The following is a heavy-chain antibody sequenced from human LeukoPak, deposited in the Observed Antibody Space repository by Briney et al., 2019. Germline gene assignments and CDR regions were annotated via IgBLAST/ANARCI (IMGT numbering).Heavy chain of an antibody. CDR2: IYSGGST. J-gene: IGHJ2*01. V-gene: IGHV3-53*01. Sequence: GGSLRLSCAASGFTVSSNYMSWVRQAPGKGLEWVSLIYSGGSTYYADSVKGRFTISRDNAKNSLYLQMNSLGAEDTALYYCARDASLGYYDSSGFDWYFDLWGRGTLVTVSS. D-gene: IGHD3-22*01. CDR1: GFTVSSNY. CDR3: ARDASLGYYDSSGFDWYFDL.